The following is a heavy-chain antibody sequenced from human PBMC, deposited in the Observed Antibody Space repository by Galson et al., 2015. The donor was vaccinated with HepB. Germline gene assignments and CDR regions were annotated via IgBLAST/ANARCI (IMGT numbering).Heavy chain of an antibody. Sequence: SLRLSCAASGFTFSSYAMHWVRQAPGKGLEWVAVISYDGSNKYYADSVKGRFTISRDNSKNTLYLQMNSLRAEDTAVYYCASRAGRGSLYYYYGMDVWGQGTTVTVSS. CDR1: GFTFSSYA. J-gene: IGHJ6*02. CDR3: ASRAGRGSLYYYYGMDV. V-gene: IGHV3-30-3*01. D-gene: IGHD2-15*01. CDR2: ISYDGSNK.